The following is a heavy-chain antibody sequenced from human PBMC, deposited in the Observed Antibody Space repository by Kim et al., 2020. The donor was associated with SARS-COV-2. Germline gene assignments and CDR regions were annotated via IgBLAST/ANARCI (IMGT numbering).Heavy chain of an antibody. Sequence: YADSVKGRFTISRDKSKNTLYLQMNSLRAEDTAVYYCARVKDWLPHYFDYWGQGTLVTVSS. V-gene: IGHV3-30*01. J-gene: IGHJ4*02. CDR3: ARVKDWLPHYFDY. D-gene: IGHD3-9*01.